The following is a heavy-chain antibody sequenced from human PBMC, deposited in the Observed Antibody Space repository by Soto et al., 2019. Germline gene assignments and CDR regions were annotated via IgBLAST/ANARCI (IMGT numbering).Heavy chain of an antibody. CDR2: IIPILGIA. CDR3: ARDQNQQNWFDP. V-gene: IGHV1-69*04. CDR1: GGTFSSYT. J-gene: IGHJ5*02. Sequence: SVKVSCKASGGTFSSYTISWVRHAPGQGLEWMGRIIPILGIANYAQKFQGRVTITADKSTSTAYMELSSLRSEDTAVYYCARDQNQQNWFDPWGQGTLVTVSS.